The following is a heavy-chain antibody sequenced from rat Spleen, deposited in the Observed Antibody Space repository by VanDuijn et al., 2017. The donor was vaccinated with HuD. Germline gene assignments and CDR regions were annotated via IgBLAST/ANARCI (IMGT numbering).Heavy chain of an antibody. V-gene: IGHV5-31*01. CDR1: GFTFNNYW. J-gene: IGHJ2*01. D-gene: IGHD1-9*01. CDR3: ASHGMGITRDYFDY. Sequence: EVQLVESGGGLVQPGRSLKLSCVASGFTFNNYWMTWIRQAPGKGLEWVASITNTGSSTYYQDSVKGRFTISRENAKTTLYLQMDSLRSEDTATYYCASHGMGITRDYFDYWGQGVMVTVSS. CDR2: ITNTGSST.